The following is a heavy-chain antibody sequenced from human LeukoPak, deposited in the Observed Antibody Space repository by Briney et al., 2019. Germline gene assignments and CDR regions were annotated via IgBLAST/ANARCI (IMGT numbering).Heavy chain of an antibody. D-gene: IGHD6-19*01. Sequence: GRSLRLSCAASGFTFSNYAMLWVRQAPGKGLEWVTFISYHGNNKYYTDSVKGRFSISRDNSKNMLYLQMDSLRAEDTAVYYCASEGAAVAGDAFDIWGQGTMVTVSS. CDR1: GFTFSNYA. J-gene: IGHJ3*02. CDR3: ASEGAAVAGDAFDI. CDR2: ISYHGNNK. V-gene: IGHV3-30*04.